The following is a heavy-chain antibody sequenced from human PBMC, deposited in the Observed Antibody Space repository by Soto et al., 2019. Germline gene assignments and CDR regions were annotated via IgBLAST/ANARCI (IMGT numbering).Heavy chain of an antibody. J-gene: IGHJ4*02. CDR3: ARDQQWLVRFYFDF. D-gene: IGHD6-19*01. Sequence: GGSLRLSCAASGLTFSSYGMHWVRQAPGKGLEWVAVIWYDGSNKYYADSVKGRFTISRDNSQSSLYLQMNSLRAEDRAVYYCARDQQWLVRFYFDFWGRGTLVTVSS. CDR2: IWYDGSNK. CDR1: GLTFSSYG. V-gene: IGHV3-33*01.